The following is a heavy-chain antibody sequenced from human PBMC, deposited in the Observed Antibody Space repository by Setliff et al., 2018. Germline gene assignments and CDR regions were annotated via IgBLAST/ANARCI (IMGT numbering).Heavy chain of an antibody. V-gene: IGHV4-59*12. CDR1: GGSIRNYY. CDR3: ARDSPEMVAPPAAHCFDP. CDR2: IYYSGNT. Sequence: SETLSLTCTVSGGSIRNYYWSWIRQPPGKGLEWIGYIYYSGNTNYNPSLKSRVTISVDTSKNQFSLKLSSVTAADTAVYYCARDSPEMVAPPAAHCFDPWGQGTLVTVSS. J-gene: IGHJ5*02. D-gene: IGHD2-15*01.